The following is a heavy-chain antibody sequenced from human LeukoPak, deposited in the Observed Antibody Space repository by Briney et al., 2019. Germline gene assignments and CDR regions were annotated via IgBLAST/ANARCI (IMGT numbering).Heavy chain of an antibody. CDR1: GFTFSDYY. V-gene: IGHV3-11*06. J-gene: IGHJ4*02. CDR3: ARDGDCSSTSCYAGDYFDY. Sequence: GGSLRLSCAASGFTFSDYYMSWIRQAPRKGLEWVSYISSSSSYTNYADSVKGRFTISRDNAKNSLYLQMNSLRAEDTAVYYCARDGDCSSTSCYAGDYFDYWGQGTLVTVSS. CDR2: ISSSSSYT. D-gene: IGHD2-2*01.